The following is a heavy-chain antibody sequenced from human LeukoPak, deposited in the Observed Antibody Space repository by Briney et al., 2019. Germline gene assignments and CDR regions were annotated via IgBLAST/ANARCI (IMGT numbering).Heavy chain of an antibody. D-gene: IGHD3-16*01. Sequence: GGSLRLSCAASGFTFSSYGMHWVRQAPGKGLEWVAVIWYDGSNKYYADSVKGRFTISRDNSKNTLYPQMNSLRAEDTAVYYCARDLVDYYFDYWGQGTLVTVSS. CDR3: ARDLVDYYFDY. V-gene: IGHV3-33*01. CDR1: GFTFSSYG. J-gene: IGHJ4*02. CDR2: IWYDGSNK.